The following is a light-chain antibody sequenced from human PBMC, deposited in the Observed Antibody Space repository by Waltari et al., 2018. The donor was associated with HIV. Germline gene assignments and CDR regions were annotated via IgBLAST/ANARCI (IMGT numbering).Light chain of an antibody. V-gene: IGLV2-23*02. Sequence: QSPLTQPASVSGNPGQSVTITCTGTNIDVGNYNLVSWYQQHPGKAPTLRIYDVSKRPSGVSSRFSGSKSGYWASLTISWLLAEDESYYFCLTYVSDSGTWKFGGGTYLTV. CDR1: NIDVGNYNL. J-gene: IGLJ3*02. CDR3: LTYVSDSGTWK. CDR2: DVS.